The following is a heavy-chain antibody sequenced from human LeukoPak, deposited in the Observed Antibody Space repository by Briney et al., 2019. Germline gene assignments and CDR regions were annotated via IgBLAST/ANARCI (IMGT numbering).Heavy chain of an antibody. Sequence: SETLSLTCTVSGDSFSSYHWSWLRQPPGKALEWIGYICSSGSTSYNPSLKSRLTISVDTSKNQFSLKLSSVTAADTAVYYCARVGRGDHTWGSYYCDHWGQGTLVSVPS. D-gene: IGHD3-16*01. CDR2: ICSSGST. J-gene: IGHJ4*02. CDR1: GDSFSSYH. V-gene: IGHV4-59*13. CDR3: ARVGRGDHTWGSYYCDH.